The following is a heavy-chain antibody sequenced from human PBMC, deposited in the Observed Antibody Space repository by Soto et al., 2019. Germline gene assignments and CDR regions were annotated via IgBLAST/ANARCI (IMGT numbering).Heavy chain of an antibody. V-gene: IGHV4-4*07. CDR2: IYTSGST. CDR3: ARVVDSSGYSYYFDY. CDR1: GGSISSYY. D-gene: IGHD3-22*01. Sequence: NPSETLSLTCTVSGGSISSYYWSWIRQPAGKGLEWIGRIYTSGSTNYNPSLKSRVTMSVDTPKNQFSLKLSSVTAADTAVYYCARVVDSSGYSYYFDYWGQGTLVTVSS. J-gene: IGHJ4*02.